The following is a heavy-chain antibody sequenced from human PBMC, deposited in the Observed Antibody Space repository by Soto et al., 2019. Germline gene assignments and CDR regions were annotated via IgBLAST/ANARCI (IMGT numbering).Heavy chain of an antibody. Sequence: QVQLVQSGAEVKKPGSSVKVSCKASGGTFSSYAINWVRQAPGQGLEWMGGIIRIFGTPDYAQRFQGRVTLTADEPTSTAYMELSSLRSEDTAVYYCARQGSNEYYYYGMDVWGQGTAVTVSS. CDR3: ARQGSNEYYYYGMDV. CDR1: GGTFSSYA. D-gene: IGHD3-10*01. CDR2: IIRIFGTP. V-gene: IGHV1-69*12. J-gene: IGHJ6*02.